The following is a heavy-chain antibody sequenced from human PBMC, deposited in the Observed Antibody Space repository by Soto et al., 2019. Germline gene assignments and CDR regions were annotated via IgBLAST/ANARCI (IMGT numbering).Heavy chain of an antibody. CDR2: VHHSGTT. CDR3: AGDLSRAWFVY. Sequence: SETLSLTCALSGYSIGTGYHWGWVRQPPGKGLEWIATVHHSGTTEYNPSLRSRITMSVDTSKNQFSLKLTSVPAADTAVYYCAGDLSRAWFVYWGQGSLVTVSS. D-gene: IGHD6-19*01. J-gene: IGHJ4*02. CDR1: GYSIGTGYH. V-gene: IGHV4-38-2*02.